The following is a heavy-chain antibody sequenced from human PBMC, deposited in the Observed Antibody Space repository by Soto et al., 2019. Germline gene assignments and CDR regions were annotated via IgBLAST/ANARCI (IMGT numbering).Heavy chain of an antibody. V-gene: IGHV3-7*01. CDR3: ARGGDYSSGWYYSLRYYYYYGMDV. D-gene: IGHD6-13*01. CDR1: GFTFSSYW. Sequence: GGSLRLSCAASGFTFSSYWMSWVRQAPGKGLEWVANIKQDGSEKYYVDSVKGRFTISRDNAKNSLYLQMNSLRAEDTAVYYWARGGDYSSGWYYSLRYYYYYGMDVWGQGTTVTVSS. CDR2: IKQDGSEK. J-gene: IGHJ6*02.